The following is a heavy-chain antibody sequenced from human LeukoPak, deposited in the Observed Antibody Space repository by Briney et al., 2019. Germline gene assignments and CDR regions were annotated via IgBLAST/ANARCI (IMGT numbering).Heavy chain of an antibody. CDR1: GGSISNYY. J-gene: IGHJ5*02. D-gene: IGHD6-13*01. CDR3: ASMGIAAPTGWFDP. Sequence: SETLSLTCTVSGGSISNYYWSWIRQPPGKGLEWIGYIYYSGSTNYNPSLKSRVTISVDTSKNQFSLKLSSVTAADTAVYYCASMGIAAPTGWFDPWGQGTLVTVSS. V-gene: IGHV4-59*12. CDR2: IYYSGST.